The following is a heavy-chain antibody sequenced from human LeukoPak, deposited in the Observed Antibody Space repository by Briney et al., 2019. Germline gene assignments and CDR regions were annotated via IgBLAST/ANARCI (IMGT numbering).Heavy chain of an antibody. CDR2: IYYSGST. CDR1: GGSISSSSYY. Sequence: PSETLSLTCTVSGGSISSSSYYWGWIRQPPGKGLEWIGSIYYSGSTYYNPSLKSRVTISVDTSKNQFSLKLSSVTAADTAVYYCARVGATGWFDPWGQGTLVTVSS. J-gene: IGHJ5*02. D-gene: IGHD1-26*01. V-gene: IGHV4-39*01. CDR3: ARVGATGWFDP.